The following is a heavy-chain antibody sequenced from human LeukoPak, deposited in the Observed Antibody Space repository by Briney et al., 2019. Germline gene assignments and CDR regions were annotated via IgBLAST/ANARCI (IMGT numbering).Heavy chain of an antibody. D-gene: IGHD5-12*01. CDR3: ARDWLRYRGPFDY. CDR2: IWYDGSNK. Sequence: GRSLRLSCAASGFTFSSYGMHWVRQAPGKGLEWVAVIWYDGSNKYYADSVKGRFTISRDNSKNTLYLQMNSLRAEDTAVYYCARDWLRYRGPFDYWGQGTLVTVSS. CDR1: GFTFSSYG. V-gene: IGHV3-33*01. J-gene: IGHJ4*02.